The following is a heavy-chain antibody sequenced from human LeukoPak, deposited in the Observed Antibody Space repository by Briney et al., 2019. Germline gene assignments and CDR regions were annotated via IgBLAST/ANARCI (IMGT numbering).Heavy chain of an antibody. CDR2: IIPILGIA. V-gene: IGHV1-69*02. CDR3: ARGRYYGSGSKNWFDS. CDR1: GDTFSDYT. Sequence: ASVKVSCKTSGDTFSDYTVNWVRQGPGQGLEWMGRIIPILGIATYAQKFQDRVTITADRSTSTAYMEPSSLRSEETAVYYCARGRYYGSGSKNWFDSWGQGTPVTVSS. D-gene: IGHD3-10*01. J-gene: IGHJ5*01.